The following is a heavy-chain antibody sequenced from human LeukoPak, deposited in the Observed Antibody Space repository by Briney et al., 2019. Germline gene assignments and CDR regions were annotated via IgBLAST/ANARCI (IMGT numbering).Heavy chain of an antibody. CDR1: GFTFSSYA. CDR3: ARVSGHYAFDI. CDR2: ISSNGGST. D-gene: IGHD2-15*01. J-gene: IGHJ3*02. Sequence: GGSLRLSCAASGFTFSSYAMHWVRQAPGKGLEYVSAISSNGGSTYYANSVKGRFTISRDNSKNTLYLQMGSLRAEDMAVYYCARVSGHYAFDIWGQGTMVTVSS. V-gene: IGHV3-64*01.